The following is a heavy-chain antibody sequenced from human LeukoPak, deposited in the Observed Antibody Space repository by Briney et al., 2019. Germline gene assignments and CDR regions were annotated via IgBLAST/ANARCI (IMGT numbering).Heavy chain of an antibody. D-gene: IGHD6-19*01. CDR2: SYYSGGT. Sequence: SEALSLTCTVSGGSLNNYYWGWIRQAAGRGLEWIAYSYYSGGTNYNSSLKSRVTISVDTSKNQFSLKVTSVTAADTAVYYCARVLVAVAGTHLDYWGQGTLVTVSS. CDR3: ARVLVAVAGTHLDY. V-gene: IGHV4-59*08. CDR1: GGSLNNYY. J-gene: IGHJ4*02.